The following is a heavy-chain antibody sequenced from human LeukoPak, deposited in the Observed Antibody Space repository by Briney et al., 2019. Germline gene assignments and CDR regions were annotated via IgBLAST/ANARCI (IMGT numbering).Heavy chain of an antibody. V-gene: IGHV4-34*01. CDR2: INHSGST. D-gene: IGHD3-3*01. CDR3: ARSRTIFGVVHHWFDP. Sequence: PSETLSLTCAVYGGSFSGYYWSWIRQPPGKGLEWIGEINHSGSTNYNPSLKSRVTISVDTSKNQFSLKLSSVIAADTAVYYCARSRTIFGVVHHWFDPWGQGTLVTVSS. J-gene: IGHJ5*02. CDR1: GGSFSGYY.